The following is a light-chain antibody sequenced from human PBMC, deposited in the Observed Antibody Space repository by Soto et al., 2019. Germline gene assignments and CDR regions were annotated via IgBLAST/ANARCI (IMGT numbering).Light chain of an antibody. CDR2: AAS. CDR3: QQSYSYPLT. J-gene: IGKJ4*01. V-gene: IGKV1-39*01. Sequence: DIQRTQSPSSLSASVGDRVTITCRAIQSISTYLNWYQQKPGKAPKLLIYAASSLQSGVPSRFSGSGSGTDFTLTISSLQPEDFATYYCQQSYSYPLTFGGGTKVDIK. CDR1: QSISTY.